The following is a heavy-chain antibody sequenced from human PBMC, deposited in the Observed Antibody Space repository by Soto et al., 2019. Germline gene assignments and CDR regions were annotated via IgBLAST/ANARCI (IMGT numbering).Heavy chain of an antibody. CDR3: ARSSHKESWFDP. CDR2: IYTSGST. J-gene: IGHJ5*02. CDR1: GGSVSNFY. V-gene: IGHV4-4*07. Sequence: QVQLQESGPGLVKPSETLSLTCTVSGGSVSNFYWNWIRQPAGKRLEWIGRIYTSGSTNYNPSLRSRVTMSIDTSRNQFSLKLNSVTAADTAVYYCARSSHKESWFDPWGQGILVTVSS. D-gene: IGHD6-13*01.